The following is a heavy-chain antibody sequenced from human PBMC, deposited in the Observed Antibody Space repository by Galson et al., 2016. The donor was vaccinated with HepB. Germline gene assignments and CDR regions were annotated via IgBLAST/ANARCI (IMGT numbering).Heavy chain of an antibody. J-gene: IGHJ4*02. D-gene: IGHD4-11*01. Sequence: SVTVSCKASKYTFTVYYIHWVRQAPGQGLEWMGWISPNSGGTNYAQKFQGRVTMTRDTSITTAYMELSSLRSDDTAVYYCAREAAPGDDYSLAYWGQGTLVTVSS. CDR3: AREAAPGDDYSLAY. CDR2: ISPNSGGT. CDR1: KYTFTVYY. V-gene: IGHV1-2*02.